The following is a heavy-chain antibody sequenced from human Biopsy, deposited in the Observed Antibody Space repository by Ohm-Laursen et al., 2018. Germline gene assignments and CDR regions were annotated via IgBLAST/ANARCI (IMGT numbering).Heavy chain of an antibody. CDR1: GGSISSDY. Sequence: SDTLSLTCTVSGGSISSDYWSWIRQTPGKGLEWIGYIYYSGSTNYNPSLKSRVTISVDTSKNQFSLTLNSVTAADTAVYYCARATNSTGWPYYYFYGMDVWGQGTTVTVSS. CDR3: ARATNSTGWPYYYFYGMDV. J-gene: IGHJ6*02. D-gene: IGHD2/OR15-2a*01. V-gene: IGHV4-59*07. CDR2: IYYSGST.